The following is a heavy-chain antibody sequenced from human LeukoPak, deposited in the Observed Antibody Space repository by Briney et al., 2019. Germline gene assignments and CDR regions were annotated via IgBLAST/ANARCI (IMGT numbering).Heavy chain of an antibody. Sequence: SETLSLTCAVYGGSFSGYYWGWIRQPPGKGLEWIGSIYHSGSTYYNPSLKSRVTISVDTSKNQFSLKLSSVTAADTAVYYCARDLRPPLSSNWFDPWGQGTLVTVSS. CDR3: ARDLRPPLSSNWFDP. CDR2: IYHSGST. V-gene: IGHV4-38-2*02. J-gene: IGHJ5*02. CDR1: GGSFSGYY.